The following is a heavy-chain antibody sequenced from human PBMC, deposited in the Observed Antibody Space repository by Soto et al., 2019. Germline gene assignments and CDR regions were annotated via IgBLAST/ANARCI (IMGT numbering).Heavy chain of an antibody. CDR2: IYYSGST. V-gene: IGHV4-39*01. D-gene: IGHD2-15*01. J-gene: IGHJ4*02. Sequence: QLQLQESGPGLLKPSETLSLTCTVSGGSISSSSYYWGWIRQPPGKGLEWIGSIYYSGSTYYNPSLKSRVTISVDTSKNQFSLKLSSVTAADTAVYYCARSGYCSGGSCYFYYFDYWGQGTLVTVSS. CDR1: GGSISSSSYY. CDR3: ARSGYCSGGSCYFYYFDY.